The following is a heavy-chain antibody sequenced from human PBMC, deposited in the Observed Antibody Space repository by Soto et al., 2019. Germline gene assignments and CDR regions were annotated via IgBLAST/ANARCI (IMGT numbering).Heavy chain of an antibody. CDR3: ARQRLPFAY. CDR2: IYYSGST. J-gene: IGHJ4*02. D-gene: IGHD5-18*01. CDR1: GGSISSSSYY. Sequence: SETLSLTCTVSGGSISSSSYYWGWIRQPPGKGLEWIGSIYYSGSTYYNPSLKSRVTISVDTSKNQFSLKLSSVTAADTAVYYCARQRLPFAYWGQGTLVTVSS. V-gene: IGHV4-39*01.